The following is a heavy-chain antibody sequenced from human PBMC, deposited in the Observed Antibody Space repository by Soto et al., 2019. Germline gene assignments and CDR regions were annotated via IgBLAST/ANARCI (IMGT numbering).Heavy chain of an antibody. CDR1: GVSITNTSYY. CDR3: ERHGSY. V-gene: IGHV4-39*01. J-gene: IGHJ4*02. Sequence: QLQLQESGPGLVKPSETLSLTCTVSGVSITNTSYYWGWIRQPPGKGLEWIGTIYFRGSTFYNPSLKSRLTISVDTSKNQFSLRMSCVTAADPAVYYCERHGSYWGQRTLVAVSS. CDR2: IYFRGST.